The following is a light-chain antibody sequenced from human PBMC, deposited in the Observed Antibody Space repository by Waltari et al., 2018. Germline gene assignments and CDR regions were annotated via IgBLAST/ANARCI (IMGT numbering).Light chain of an antibody. J-gene: IGLJ3*02. V-gene: IGLV2-11*01. Sequence: QSALTQPRSVSGSPGQSVTISCTGTSSDVGGYNYVSWYQHHPGKAPKLIIYDVTKRPSGFPDRFSASKSDNTASLTISGLQAEDEADYCCCSYAGSITFWVFGGGTKLTVL. CDR3: CSYAGSITFWV. CDR1: SSDVGGYNY. CDR2: DVT.